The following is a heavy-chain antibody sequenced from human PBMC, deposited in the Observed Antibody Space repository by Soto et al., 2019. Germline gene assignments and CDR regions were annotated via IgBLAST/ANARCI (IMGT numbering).Heavy chain of an antibody. V-gene: IGHV4-30-2*01. CDR1: GDSISSGGYS. J-gene: IGHJ4*02. CDR2: IYHIGTT. CDR3: ARGLRGAFFDY. Sequence: QLQLQESGSGLVKPSQTLSLTCAVSGDSISSGGYSRNWIRQPPGKGLEWIGYIYHIGTTYHTPSLESRVILSIDRSKNQFSLKLTSVTAADTAVYYCARGLRGAFFDYWGQGTLVTVSS. D-gene: IGHD3-10*01.